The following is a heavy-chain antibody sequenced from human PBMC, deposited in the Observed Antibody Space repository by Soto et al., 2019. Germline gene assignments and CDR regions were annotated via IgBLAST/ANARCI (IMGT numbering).Heavy chain of an antibody. V-gene: IGHV3-74*01. D-gene: IGHD3-10*01. CDR1: GFTFSSYW. CDR2: INPDGSTT. CDR3: ARVAIGSYYFEY. J-gene: IGHJ4*02. Sequence: GGSLRLSCAASGFTFSSYWMHWVRQAPGKGLVWVSRINPDGSTTSYADSVKGRFTISRDSAKDTPYLQMNSLRAEDTAVYYCARVAIGSYYFEYWGQGTLVTVSS.